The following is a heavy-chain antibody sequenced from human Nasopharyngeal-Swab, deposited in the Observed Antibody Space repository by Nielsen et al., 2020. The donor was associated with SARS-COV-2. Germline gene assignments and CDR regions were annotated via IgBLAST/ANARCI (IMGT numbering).Heavy chain of an antibody. J-gene: IGHJ4*02. D-gene: IGHD2-15*01. CDR1: GFTFSDSA. Sequence: GGSLRLSCASSGFTFSDSAIHWVRQASGKGLEWFFRVRSKGNNYATAYSASVKGRFIIFRDDPTNTAYLQMNSLKTEDTAMYYCTRCGGGCYSGRDYWGQGTLVTVSS. CDR3: TRCGGGCYSGRDY. V-gene: IGHV3-73*01. CDR2: VRSKGNNYAT.